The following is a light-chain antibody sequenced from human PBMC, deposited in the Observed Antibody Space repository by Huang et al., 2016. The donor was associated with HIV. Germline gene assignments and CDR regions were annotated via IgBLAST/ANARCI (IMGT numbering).Light chain of an antibody. CDR3: QQYNNWPPWT. CDR1: QSVNNK. Sequence: EVVMTQSPVTLSVSPGERATLSCRASQSVNNKLAWVQPNPGQAPRLLIHDASIRATGIPDRFSGSGSGTEFTLTISSLQSEDFAVYYCQQYNNWPPWTFGQGTKVEIK. J-gene: IGKJ1*01. CDR2: DAS. V-gene: IGKV3-15*01.